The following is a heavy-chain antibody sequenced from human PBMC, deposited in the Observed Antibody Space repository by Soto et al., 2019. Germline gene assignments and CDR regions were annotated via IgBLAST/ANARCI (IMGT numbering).Heavy chain of an antibody. CDR2: ISFSDGGT. V-gene: IGHV3-23*01. D-gene: IGHD2-15*01. Sequence: GGSLRLSCAASGFTFSSYVMTWVRQAPGKGLEWVSSISFSDGGTYYADSVKGRLTISRDNSKNTLFLQMNSLRVEDTAVYYCVKDDRILGRRYFDLWGRGTLVTVSS. CDR3: VKDDRILGRRYFDL. J-gene: IGHJ2*01. CDR1: GFTFSSYV.